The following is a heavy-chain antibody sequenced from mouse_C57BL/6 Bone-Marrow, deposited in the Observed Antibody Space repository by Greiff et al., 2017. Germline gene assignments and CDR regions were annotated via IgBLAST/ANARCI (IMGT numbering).Heavy chain of an antibody. CDR2: IDPENGDT. CDR3: TTGTPFYWYFDV. J-gene: IGHJ1*02. V-gene: IGHV14-4*01. Sequence: EVMLVESGAELVRPGASVKLSCTASGFNIKDDYMHWVKQRPEQGLEWIGWIDPENGDTEYASKFQGKATITADTSSNTAYLQLSSLTSEDTAVYYCTTGTPFYWYFDVWGTGTTVTGSS. CDR1: GFNIKDDY. D-gene: IGHD4-1*01.